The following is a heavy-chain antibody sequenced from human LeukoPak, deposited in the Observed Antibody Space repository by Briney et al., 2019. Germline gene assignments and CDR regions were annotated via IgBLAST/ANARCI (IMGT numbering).Heavy chain of an antibody. CDR3: ARTITFGGVIVIPDYFDY. CDR1: GGSISSYY. V-gene: IGHV4-59*01. J-gene: IGHJ4*02. CDR2: IYYSGST. D-gene: IGHD3-16*02. Sequence: SETLSLTCTVSGGSISSYYWSWIRQPPRKGLEWIGYIYYSGSTNYNPSLKSRVTISVDTSKNQFSLKLSSVTAADTAVYYCARTITFGGVIVIPDYFDYWGQGTLVTVSS.